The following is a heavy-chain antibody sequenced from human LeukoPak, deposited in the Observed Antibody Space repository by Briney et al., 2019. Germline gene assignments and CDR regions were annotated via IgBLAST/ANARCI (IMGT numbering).Heavy chain of an antibody. Sequence: SETLSLTCTVSGGSISSYYWSWIRQPPGKGLEWIGYIYYSGSTNYNPSLKSRVTISVDTSKNQFSLKLSSVTAADTAVYYCARHEVYYYDSSGYSPSSNFDYWGQGTLVTVSS. V-gene: IGHV4-59*08. J-gene: IGHJ4*02. CDR2: IYYSGST. D-gene: IGHD3-22*01. CDR1: GGSISSYY. CDR3: ARHEVYYYDSSGYSPSSNFDY.